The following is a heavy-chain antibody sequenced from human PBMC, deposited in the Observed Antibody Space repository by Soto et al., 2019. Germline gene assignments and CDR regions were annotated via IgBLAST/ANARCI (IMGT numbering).Heavy chain of an antibody. Sequence: SVKVSCKASRFTFTSSAVKWVPQARGQRIEWIGWIVVGSGNTNYAQKFQERVTITRDMSTSTAYMELSSLRSEDTAVYYCAADRTYCGGDCYLYWGQGTLVTVSS. V-gene: IGHV1-58*01. J-gene: IGHJ4*01. D-gene: IGHD2-21*02. CDR1: RFTFTSSA. CDR3: AADRTYCGGDCYLY. CDR2: IVVGSGNT.